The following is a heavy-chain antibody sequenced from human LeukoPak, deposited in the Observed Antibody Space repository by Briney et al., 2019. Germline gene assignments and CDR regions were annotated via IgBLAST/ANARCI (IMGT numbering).Heavy chain of an antibody. CDR2: INPNSGGT. Sequence: ASVKVSCKASGYTFTGYYMHWVRQAPGQGLEWMGWINPNSGGTNYAQKFQGRVTMTRDTSISTAYMELSRLRSDDTAVYYCARDLTEYSSSNNWFDPWGQGTLVTVSS. D-gene: IGHD6-6*01. CDR1: GYTFTGYY. V-gene: IGHV1-2*02. J-gene: IGHJ5*02. CDR3: ARDLTEYSSSNNWFDP.